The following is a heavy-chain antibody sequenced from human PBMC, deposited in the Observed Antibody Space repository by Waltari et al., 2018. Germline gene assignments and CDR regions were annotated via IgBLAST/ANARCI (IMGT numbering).Heavy chain of an antibody. CDR3: ARMGATVLKSIDF. D-gene: IGHD2-21*02. V-gene: IGHV3-7*03. CDR1: GFTFRDYW. Sequence: EVQLVESGGGLVQPGGSLRLSCEGSGFTFRDYWMTWVRQAPNMGLEWVATIKQDGSDQYYVDHVKGRFTISRDNAKNSVHLRMDSLRAEDTAFYYCARMGATVLKSIDFWGQGTLVTVSS. CDR2: IKQDGSDQ. J-gene: IGHJ4*02.